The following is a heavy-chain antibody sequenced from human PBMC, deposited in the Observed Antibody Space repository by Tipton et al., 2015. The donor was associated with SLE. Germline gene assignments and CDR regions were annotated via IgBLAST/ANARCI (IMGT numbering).Heavy chain of an antibody. Sequence: TLSLTCTVSGGSISTYYWSWIRQPPGKGLEWIGYISYSGSTHYSPSLKSRVTISLDTSKNQFSLRLSSVTAADTAVYYCASLPQGYCSAINCSPRMDVWGKGPTITVSS. J-gene: IGHJ6*04. D-gene: IGHD2-15*01. CDR2: ISYSGST. V-gene: IGHV4-59*01. CDR1: GGSISTYY. CDR3: ASLPQGYCSAINCSPRMDV.